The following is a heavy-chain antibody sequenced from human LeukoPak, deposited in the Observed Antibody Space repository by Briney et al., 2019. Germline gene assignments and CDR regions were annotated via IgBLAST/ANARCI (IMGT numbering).Heavy chain of an antibody. CDR2: IYTSGST. J-gene: IGHJ4*02. CDR3: ARDGQGYGSGSYNIN. D-gene: IGHD3-10*01. V-gene: IGHV4-61*02. CDR1: GGSISSGSYY. Sequence: SQTLSLTCTGSGGSISSGSYYWSWIRQPAGKGLEWIGRIYTSGSTNYNPSLKSRVTISVDTSKNQFSLKLSSVTAADTAVYYCARDGQGYGSGSYNINWGQGTLVTVSS.